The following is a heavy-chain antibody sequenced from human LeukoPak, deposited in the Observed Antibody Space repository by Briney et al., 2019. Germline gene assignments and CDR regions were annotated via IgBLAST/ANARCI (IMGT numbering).Heavy chain of an antibody. CDR3: ARDLGDILTGYTFLD. D-gene: IGHD3-9*01. Sequence: ASVKVSCKASGCTFTGYYMHWVRQAPGQGLEWMGRINPNSGGTNYAQEFQGRVTMTRDTSISTAYMELSRLRSDDTAVYYCARDLGDILTGYTFLDWGQGTLVTVSS. CDR2: INPNSGGT. V-gene: IGHV1-2*06. CDR1: GCTFTGYY. J-gene: IGHJ4*02.